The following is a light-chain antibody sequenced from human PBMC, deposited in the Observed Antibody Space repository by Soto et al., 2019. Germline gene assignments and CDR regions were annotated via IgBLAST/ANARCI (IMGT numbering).Light chain of an antibody. J-gene: IGLJ1*01. CDR2: ENN. Sequence: SVLTQPPSVSEAPGQRVTISCTGSSSNIGAGYEAHWYQQVPGTAPKLLIYENNNRPSGVPDRFSGSKSGTSASLAITGLQAEDDAEYYCQSYDSSLSGYVFGTGTKVTVL. CDR1: SSNIGAGYE. V-gene: IGLV1-40*01. CDR3: QSYDSSLSGYV.